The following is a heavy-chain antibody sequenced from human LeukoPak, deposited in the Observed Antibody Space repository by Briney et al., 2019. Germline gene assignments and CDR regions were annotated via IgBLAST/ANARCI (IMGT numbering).Heavy chain of an antibody. J-gene: IGHJ3*01. Sequence: SETLSLTCAVSEMSFSAYYWNWIRQSPGKGLEWIGEINYGGSTKYTPSLEGRGTILIDTSKKQFSLKLTSVTAADTAVYYCARGFPPGSGSRGSHAFDVWGQGTMVTVSS. CDR3: ARGFPPGSGSRGSHAFDV. CDR2: INYGGST. V-gene: IGHV4-34*01. D-gene: IGHD6-19*01. CDR1: EMSFSAYY.